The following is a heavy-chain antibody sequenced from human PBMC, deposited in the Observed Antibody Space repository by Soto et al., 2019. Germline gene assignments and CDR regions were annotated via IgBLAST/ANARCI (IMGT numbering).Heavy chain of an antibody. CDR3: ERVVATGVDILTGYYRIDGYGMDV. Sequence: QVQLVESGGGVVQPGRSLRLSCAASGFTFSSYAMHWVRQAPGKGLEWVAVISYDGSNKYYADSVKGRFTISRDNSKNMLYLQRNSLRAEDPAVYYCERVVATGVDILTGYYRIDGYGMDVWGQGTTVTVSS. J-gene: IGHJ6*02. CDR1: GFTFSSYA. CDR2: ISYDGSNK. V-gene: IGHV3-30-3*01. D-gene: IGHD3-9*01.